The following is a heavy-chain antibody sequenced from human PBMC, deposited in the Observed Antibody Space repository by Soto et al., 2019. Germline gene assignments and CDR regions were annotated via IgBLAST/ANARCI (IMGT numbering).Heavy chain of an antibody. D-gene: IGHD7-27*01. CDR1: GGSISSYY. CDR3: ARVPGP. CDR2: IYHSGST. Sequence: SETLSLTCTVSGGSISSYYWSWVRQPPGKGLEWIGYIYHSGSTYYNPSLKSRVTISVDRSKNQFSLKLSSVTAADTAVYYCARVPGPWGQGTLVTVSS. V-gene: IGHV4-59*12. J-gene: IGHJ5*02.